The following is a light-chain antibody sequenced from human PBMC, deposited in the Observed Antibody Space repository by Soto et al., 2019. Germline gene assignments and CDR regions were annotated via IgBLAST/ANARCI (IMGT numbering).Light chain of an antibody. CDR3: QQRNIWPPVT. Sequence: DIVLTQSPGTLSLSPGERATLSCRASQSVSTNLAWYHQKPGQAPRLLIYGAFNRATGIPARFSGSGSGTDFTLTISSLEPEDSAIYYCQQRNIWPPVTFGQGTRLEIK. CDR1: QSVSTN. CDR2: GAF. V-gene: IGKV3-11*01. J-gene: IGKJ5*01.